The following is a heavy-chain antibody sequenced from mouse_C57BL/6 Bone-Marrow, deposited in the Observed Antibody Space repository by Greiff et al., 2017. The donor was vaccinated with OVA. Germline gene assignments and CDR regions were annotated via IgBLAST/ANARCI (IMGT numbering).Heavy chain of an antibody. CDR2: ISDGGSYT. CDR1: GFTFSSYA. V-gene: IGHV5-4*01. Sequence: EVMLVESGGGLVKPGGSLKLSCAASGFTFSSYAMSWVRQTPEKRLEWVATISDGGSYTYYPDNVKGRFTISRDNAKNNLYLQMSHLKSEDTAMYYCARDLDYYDAMDYWGQGTSVTVSS. J-gene: IGHJ4*01. D-gene: IGHD2-4*01. CDR3: ARDLDYYDAMDY.